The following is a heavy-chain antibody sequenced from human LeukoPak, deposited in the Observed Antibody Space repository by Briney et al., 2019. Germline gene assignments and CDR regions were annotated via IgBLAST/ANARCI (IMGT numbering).Heavy chain of an antibody. J-gene: IGHJ4*02. CDR1: GDSISSYY. V-gene: IGHV4-59*01. D-gene: IGHD3-10*01. CDR3: ARGQDYYGSGSYYNLLDY. Sequence: SETLSLTCTVSGDSISSYYWSWIRQPPGKGLEWIGYIYYSGNTNYNPSLKSRVTISVDTSKNQFSLKLSSVTAADTAVYYCARGQDYYGSGSYYNLLDYWGQGTLVTVSS. CDR2: IYYSGNT.